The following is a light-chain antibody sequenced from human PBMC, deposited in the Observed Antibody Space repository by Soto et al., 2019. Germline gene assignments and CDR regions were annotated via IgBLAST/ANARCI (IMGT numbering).Light chain of an antibody. CDR3: HQSYSAPRT. CDR1: QDIGSY. J-gene: IGKJ1*01. Sequence: DIQMTQSPSSLSASLGDTVTITCRASQDIGSYINWYQQKPGRAPKLLIYAASNLQSGVPSTFSGSGYGTDFSLTISSLHPADIATYYCHQSYSAPRTFGQGTKVEIK. CDR2: AAS. V-gene: IGKV1-39*01.